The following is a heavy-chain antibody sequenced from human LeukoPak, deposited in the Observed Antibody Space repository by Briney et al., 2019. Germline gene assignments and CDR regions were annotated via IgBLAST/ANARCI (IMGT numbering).Heavy chain of an antibody. CDR2: IYYSGST. CDR3: AREGEYSNRLDP. Sequence: SETLSLTCTVSGGSISSHYWSRIRQPPGKGLEWIGYIYYSGSTNYNPSLKSRVTISVDTSKNQFSLKLSSATAADTAVYYCAREGEYSNRLDPWGQGTLVTVSS. V-gene: IGHV4-59*11. CDR1: GGSISSHY. J-gene: IGHJ5*02. D-gene: IGHD4-11*01.